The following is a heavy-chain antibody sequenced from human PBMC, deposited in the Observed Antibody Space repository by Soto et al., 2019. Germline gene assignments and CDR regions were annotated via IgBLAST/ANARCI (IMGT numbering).Heavy chain of an antibody. Sequence: GASVKVSCKASGYTFTSYYMHWVRQAPGQGFEWMGWINPNSGGTNYAQKFQGWVTMTRDTSISTAYMELSRLRSDDTAVYYCASPGNYYDSSGALMRFQHWGQGTLVTSPQ. V-gene: IGHV1-2*04. D-gene: IGHD3-22*01. CDR3: ASPGNYYDSSGALMRFQH. CDR1: GYTFTSYY. J-gene: IGHJ1*01. CDR2: INPNSGGT.